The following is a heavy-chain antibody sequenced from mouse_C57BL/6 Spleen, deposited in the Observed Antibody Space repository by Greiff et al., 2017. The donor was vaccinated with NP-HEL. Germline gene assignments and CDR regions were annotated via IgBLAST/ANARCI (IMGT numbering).Heavy chain of an antibody. J-gene: IGHJ3*01. CDR2: IYPGGGYT. Sequence: QVQLKESGAELVRPGTSVKMSCKASGYTFTNYWIGWAKQRPGHGLEWIGDIYPGGGYTNYNEKFKGKATLTADKSSSTAYMQFSSLTSEDSAIYYWAREEGLDGYYRFAYWGQGTLVTVSA. D-gene: IGHD2-3*01. CDR1: GYTFTNYW. V-gene: IGHV1-63*01. CDR3: AREEGLDGYYRFAY.